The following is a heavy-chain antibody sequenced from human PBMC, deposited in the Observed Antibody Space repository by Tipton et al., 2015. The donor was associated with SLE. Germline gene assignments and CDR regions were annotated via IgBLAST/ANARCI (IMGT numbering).Heavy chain of an antibody. CDR1: GGSISSYY. V-gene: IGHV4-59*01. CDR3: ATDSDGFDF. CDR2: FHYSGST. J-gene: IGHJ4*02. D-gene: IGHD5-24*01. Sequence: GLVKPSETLSLTCTVSGGSISSYYWTWIRQPPGKGLEWIGFFHYSGSTNYNPSLKSRVTVSVDTSKNQFSLKLISVTAADTAVYYCATDSDGFDFWGQGTLVTVSS.